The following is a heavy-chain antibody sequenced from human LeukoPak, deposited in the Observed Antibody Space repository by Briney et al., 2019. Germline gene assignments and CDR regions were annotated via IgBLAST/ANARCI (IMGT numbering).Heavy chain of an antibody. J-gene: IGHJ4*02. Sequence: SETLSLTCTVSGASISSYYWSWIRQPPGKGLEWIGYIYYTGSTNYNPSLKSRVTISLDTSKNQFSLKLNSVTAADTAVYYCARTKWELLLDYWGQGTLVTVSS. CDR2: IYYTGST. CDR3: ARTKWELLLDY. D-gene: IGHD1-26*01. CDR1: GASISSYY. V-gene: IGHV4-59*01.